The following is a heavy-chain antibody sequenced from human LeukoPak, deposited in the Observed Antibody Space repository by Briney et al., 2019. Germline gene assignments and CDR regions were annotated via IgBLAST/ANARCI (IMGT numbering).Heavy chain of an antibody. D-gene: IGHD2-15*01. CDR2: ISTSGIT. V-gene: IGHV4-4*09. Sequence: SETLSLTCTVSGGSISTYYWSWIRQPPGKRLEWIGYISTSGITNYNPSLKSRVTISPDTSKNQFSLELSSVTAADTAVYYCARLDGGGLIDYWGQGALVTVSS. J-gene: IGHJ4*02. CDR1: GGSISTYY. CDR3: ARLDGGGLIDY.